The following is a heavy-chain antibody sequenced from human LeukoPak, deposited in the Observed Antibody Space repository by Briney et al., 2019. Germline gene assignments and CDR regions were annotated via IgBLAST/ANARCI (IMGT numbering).Heavy chain of an antibody. CDR2: IKEDGSEI. D-gene: IGHD2-15*01. Sequence: GGSLRLSCAASAFTFSNYWMSWVRQAPGRGLEWVANIKEDGSEINYVDSVKGRFTISRDNAKNSLYLQMNSLRVDDTAVYYCARDRCYSTMDVWGQGTPVTVSS. CDR1: AFTFSNYW. J-gene: IGHJ6*02. CDR3: ARDRCYSTMDV. V-gene: IGHV3-7*01.